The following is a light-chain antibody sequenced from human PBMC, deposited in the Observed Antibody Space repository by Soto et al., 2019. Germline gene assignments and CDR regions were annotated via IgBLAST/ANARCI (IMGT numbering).Light chain of an antibody. Sequence: QSVLTQPPSVSGAPGQRVTISCTGSSSNIGAGYDVHWYQQLPGTAPKLLIYGNINRPSGLPDRFSGSKSGTSASLVITGLQAEDEADYYCQSYASTLSGVVFGGGTKLTVL. V-gene: IGLV1-40*01. J-gene: IGLJ3*02. CDR3: QSYASTLSGVV. CDR1: SSNIGAGYD. CDR2: GNI.